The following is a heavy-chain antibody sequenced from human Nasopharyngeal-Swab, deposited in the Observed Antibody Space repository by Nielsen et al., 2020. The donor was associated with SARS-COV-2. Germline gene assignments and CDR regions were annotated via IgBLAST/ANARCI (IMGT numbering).Heavy chain of an antibody. J-gene: IGHJ4*02. V-gene: IGHV4-59*01. CDR3: ARDGYSSGRTLDY. CDR2: IYYSGST. D-gene: IGHD6-25*01. Sequence: WIRQPPGKGLEWIGYIYYSGSTNYNPSLKSRVTISVDTSKNQFSLKLSSVTAADTAVYYCARDGYSSGRTLDYWGQGTLVTVSS.